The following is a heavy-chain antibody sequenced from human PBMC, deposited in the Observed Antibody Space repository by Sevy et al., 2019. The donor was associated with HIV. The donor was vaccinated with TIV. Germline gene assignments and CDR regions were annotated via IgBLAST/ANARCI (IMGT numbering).Heavy chain of an antibody. V-gene: IGHV4-61*01. J-gene: IGHJ4*01. CDR2: IHYSGTT. CDR3: ARDSGNYPYYFDY. D-gene: IGHD1-26*01. CDR1: GGSISGGNYL. Sequence: SENLSLTWTVSGGSISGGNYLWSWIRQSPGKGLEWIGYIHYSGTTNYNPSLKSRVTISVDTSKNQFSLKLRSVTAADTAVYYCARDSGNYPYYFDYWGQGTLVTASS.